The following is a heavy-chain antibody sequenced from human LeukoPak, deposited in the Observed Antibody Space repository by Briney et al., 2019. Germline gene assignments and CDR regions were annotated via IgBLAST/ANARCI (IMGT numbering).Heavy chain of an antibody. V-gene: IGHV1-2*06. J-gene: IGHJ3*02. CDR3: ATIPMYSGSYSYAFDI. CDR2: INPNSGGT. CDR1: GYTFTGYY. D-gene: IGHD1-26*01. Sequence: GASVKVSCKASGYTFTGYYMHWVRQAPGQGLEWMGRINPNSGGTNYAQKFQGRVTMTRDTSISTAYMELSGLRSDDTAVYYCATIPMYSGSYSYAFDIWGQGTMVTVSS.